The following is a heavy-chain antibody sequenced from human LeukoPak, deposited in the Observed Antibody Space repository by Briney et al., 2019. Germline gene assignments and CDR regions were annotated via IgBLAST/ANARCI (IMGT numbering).Heavy chain of an antibody. Sequence: GGSLRLSCAASGFTFSSYSINWVRQAPGKGLEWVSSISSSSSYIYYADSVKGRFTISRDNAKNSLYLQMNSLRAEDTAVYYCARTPTAMVPTDLDYWGQGTLVTVSS. CDR1: GFTFSSYS. V-gene: IGHV3-21*01. D-gene: IGHD5-18*01. CDR3: ARTPTAMVPTDLDY. CDR2: ISSSSSYI. J-gene: IGHJ4*02.